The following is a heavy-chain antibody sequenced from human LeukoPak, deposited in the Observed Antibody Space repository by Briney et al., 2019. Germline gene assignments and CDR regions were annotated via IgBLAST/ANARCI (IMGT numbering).Heavy chain of an antibody. V-gene: IGHV1-69*04. J-gene: IGHJ6*02. CDR3: ARGCGGDCYRLGYYYGMDV. Sequence: SVKVSCKASGGTFSSYAISWVRQAPGQGLEWMGRIIPILGIANYAQKFQGRVTTTADKSTSTAYMELSSLRSEDTAVYYCARGCGGDCYRLGYYYGMDVWGQGTTVTVSS. D-gene: IGHD2-21*02. CDR2: IIPILGIA. CDR1: GGTFSSYA.